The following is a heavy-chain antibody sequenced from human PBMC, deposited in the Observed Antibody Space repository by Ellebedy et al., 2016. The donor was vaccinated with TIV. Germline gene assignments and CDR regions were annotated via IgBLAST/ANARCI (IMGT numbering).Heavy chain of an antibody. D-gene: IGHD2-21*02. J-gene: IGHJ4*02. CDR1: GFTFENHA. V-gene: IGHV3-74*01. CDR3: ARGGGGGSGDCWAFDY. CDR2: INSDWSSP. Sequence: PGGSLRLSCVASGFTFENHAMHWVRQAPGKGLVWVSRINSDWSSPSYADSVKGRFTISSDNAKTTLYLQMNSLRAEDTAVYYCARGGGGGSGDCWAFDYWGQGTLVTVSS.